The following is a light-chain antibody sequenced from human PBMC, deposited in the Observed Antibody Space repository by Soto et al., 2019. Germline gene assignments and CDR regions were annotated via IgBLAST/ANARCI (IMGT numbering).Light chain of an antibody. CDR3: QQFDSSVT. CDR1: QSVSSTF. J-gene: IGKJ1*01. Sequence: EIVLTQSPGSLSLSPGERATLSCRASQSVSSTFFAWYQQRPGQAPRLLMDGASSRATGIPERFSGSGSGTYCTLTISRLEPEDFAVYYYQQFDSSVTFGQGTKVEIK. V-gene: IGKV3-20*01. CDR2: GAS.